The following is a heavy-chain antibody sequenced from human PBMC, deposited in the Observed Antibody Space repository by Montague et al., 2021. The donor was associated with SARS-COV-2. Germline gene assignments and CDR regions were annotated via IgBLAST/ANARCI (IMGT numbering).Heavy chain of an antibody. CDR3: ARVFPRSIQFDTYFGY. J-gene: IGHJ4*02. Sequence: SETLSLTCTVSGGSISSYYWSWIRQPPGKGLEWIGYIYYSGSTNYNPSLKSRVTISVDTSKNQFSLKLSSVTAADTAVYYCARVFPRSIQFDTYFGYWGQGTLVTVSS. D-gene: IGHD3-16*01. V-gene: IGHV4-59*01. CDR2: IYYSGST. CDR1: GGSISSYY.